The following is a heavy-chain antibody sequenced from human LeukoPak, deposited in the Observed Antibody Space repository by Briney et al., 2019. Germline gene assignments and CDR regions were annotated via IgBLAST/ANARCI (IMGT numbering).Heavy chain of an antibody. CDR2: IYYSGST. V-gene: IGHV4-31*03. CDR1: GGSISSGGYY. D-gene: IGHD1-26*01. J-gene: IGHJ4*02. CDR3: AREGLVGATRDFDY. Sequence: SETLSLTCTVSGGSISSGGYYWSWIRQHPGKGLEWIGYIYYSGSTYYNPSLKSRVTISVDTSKNQFSLKLSSVTAADTAVYYCAREGLVGATRDFDYWGQGTLVTVSS.